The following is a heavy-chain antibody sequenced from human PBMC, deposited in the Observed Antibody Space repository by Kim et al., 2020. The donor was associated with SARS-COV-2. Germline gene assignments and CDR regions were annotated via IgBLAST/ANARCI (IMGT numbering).Heavy chain of an antibody. D-gene: IGHD4-17*01. Sequence: GGSLRLSCAASGFTFSGSAMHWVRQASGKGLEWVGRIRSKANSYATAYAASVKGRFTISRDDSKNTAYLQMNSLKTEDTAVYYCTRLEGPRDYQLDYFDYWGQGTLVTVSS. CDR3: TRLEGPRDYQLDYFDY. J-gene: IGHJ4*02. V-gene: IGHV3-73*01. CDR2: IRSKANSYAT. CDR1: GFTFSGSA.